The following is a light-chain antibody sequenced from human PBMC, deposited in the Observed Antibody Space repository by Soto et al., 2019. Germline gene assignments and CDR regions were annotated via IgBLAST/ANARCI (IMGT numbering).Light chain of an antibody. V-gene: IGLV1-40*01. CDR1: GSNIGLGYD. Sequence: QPVLTQPPSVSGAPGQRVTISCTGSGSNIGLGYDVHWYQQVPGTAPKLLIYGNTNRPSGVPDRFSGSKSGTSASLAITGIQAEDEADYFCQSFDSSLSAVVFGGGTKLTVL. CDR3: QSFDSSLSAVV. CDR2: GNT. J-gene: IGLJ2*01.